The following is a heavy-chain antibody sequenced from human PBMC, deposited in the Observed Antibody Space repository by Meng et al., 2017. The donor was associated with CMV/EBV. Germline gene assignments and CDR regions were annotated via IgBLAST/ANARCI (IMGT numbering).Heavy chain of an antibody. V-gene: IGHV4-59*01. CDR3: ARGLYGSSWTWFDP. J-gene: IGHJ5*02. CDR1: GGSISSYY. Sequence: GSLRLSCTVSGGSISSYYWSWIRQPPGKGLEWIGYIYYSGSTNYNPSLKSRVTISVDTSKNQFSLKLSSVTAADTAVYYCARGLYGSSWTWFDPWGQGTLVTVSS. D-gene: IGHD6-13*01. CDR2: IYYSGST.